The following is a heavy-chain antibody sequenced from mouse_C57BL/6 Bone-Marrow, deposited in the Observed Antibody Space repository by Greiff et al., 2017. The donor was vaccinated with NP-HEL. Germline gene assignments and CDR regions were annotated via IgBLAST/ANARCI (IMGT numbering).Heavy chain of an antibody. CDR1: GYTFTSYW. Sequence: QVQLQQPGAELVKPGASVKLSCKASGYTFTSYWMHWVKQRPGQGLEWIGMIHPNSGSTNYNEKFKSKATLTVDKSSSTAYMQLSSLTSEDSAVYYCARTHYDYDRDLDYWGQGTTLTVSS. V-gene: IGHV1-64*01. D-gene: IGHD2-4*01. J-gene: IGHJ2*01. CDR3: ARTHYDYDRDLDY. CDR2: IHPNSGST.